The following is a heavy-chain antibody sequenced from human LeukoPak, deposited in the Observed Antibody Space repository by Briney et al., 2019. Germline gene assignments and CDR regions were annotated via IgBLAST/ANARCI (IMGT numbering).Heavy chain of an antibody. CDR3: ASNRLATGVTL. D-gene: IGHD4-11*01. CDR2: INPNSGGT. J-gene: IGHJ4*02. V-gene: IGHV1-2*02. Sequence: ASVKVSCKVSGYSPTDLAIHWVRQAPGQGLEWMGWINPNSGGTNYAQKSQGRVTMTRDTSISTAYMELSRLRSDDTAVYYCASNRLATGVTLWGQGTLVTVSS. CDR1: GYSPTDLA.